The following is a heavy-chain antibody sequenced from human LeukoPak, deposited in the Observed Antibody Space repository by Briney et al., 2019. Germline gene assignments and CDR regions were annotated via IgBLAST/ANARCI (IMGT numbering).Heavy chain of an antibody. D-gene: IGHD3-10*01. CDR1: GFTVSSDS. J-gene: IGHJ6*03. V-gene: IGHV3-53*01. Sequence: GGSLRLSCTVSGFTVSSDSMSWVRQAPGKGLEWASFIYSGGSTHYSDSVKGRFTISRDNSKNTLYLQMNSLRAEDTAVYYCARADREYYYYYYMDVWGKGTTVTVSS. CDR2: IYSGGST. CDR3: ARADREYYYYYYMDV.